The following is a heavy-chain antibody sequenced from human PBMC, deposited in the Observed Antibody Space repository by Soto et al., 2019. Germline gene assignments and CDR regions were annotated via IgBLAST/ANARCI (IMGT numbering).Heavy chain of an antibody. J-gene: IGHJ3*02. Sequence: PGGSLRLSCADSGFTFSSYEMNWVRLAPGKGLEWVSYISSSCSTIYYADSAKGLFTITRDNAKNPLYLQMNSLRADDTAVYYWARVIAVAGHAFEIWGQGTMVTVSS. CDR3: ARVIAVAGHAFEI. D-gene: IGHD6-19*01. CDR1: GFTFSSYE. V-gene: IGHV3-48*03. CDR2: ISSSCSTI.